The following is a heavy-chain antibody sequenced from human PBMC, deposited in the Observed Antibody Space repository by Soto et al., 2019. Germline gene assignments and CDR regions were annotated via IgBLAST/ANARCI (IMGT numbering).Heavy chain of an antibody. CDR2: ISYDGSNK. D-gene: IGHD5-18*01. Sequence: PGGSLRLSCAASGFTFSSYGMHWVRQAPGKGLEWVAVISYDGSNKYYADSVKGRFTISRDNSKNTLYLQMNSLRAEDTAVYYCAKDGHYRYGYWGCSYWGQGNLVTVSS. V-gene: IGHV3-30*18. J-gene: IGHJ4*02. CDR3: AKDGHYRYGYWGCSY. CDR1: GFTFSSYG.